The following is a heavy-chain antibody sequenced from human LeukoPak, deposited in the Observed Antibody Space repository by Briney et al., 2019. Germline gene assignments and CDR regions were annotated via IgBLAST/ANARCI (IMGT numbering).Heavy chain of an antibody. Sequence: GGSLRLSCAASGFTFSSYAMSWFGQAPGKGREGVSAISGSGGSTYYADSVKGRFTISRDNSKNTLYLQMNSLRAEDTAVYYCAGYSSGLGAFDIWGQGTMVTVSS. CDR2: ISGSGGST. D-gene: IGHD6-19*01. CDR1: GFTFSSYA. V-gene: IGHV3-23*01. J-gene: IGHJ3*02. CDR3: AGYSSGLGAFDI.